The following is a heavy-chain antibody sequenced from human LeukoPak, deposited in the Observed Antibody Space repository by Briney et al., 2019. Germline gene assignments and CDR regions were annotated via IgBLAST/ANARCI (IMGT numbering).Heavy chain of an antibody. CDR1: GYSISSGYY. V-gene: IGHV4-38-2*02. CDR2: INHSGST. Sequence: SETLSLACTVSGYSISSGYYWSWIRQPPGQGLEWIGEINHSGSTNSNPSLKSRVTVSVDTSKNLFSLKLSSVTAADTAVYYCARRLLGYCSGGSCYSGYFQHWGQGTLVTVSS. CDR3: ARRLLGYCSGGSCYSGYFQH. D-gene: IGHD2-15*01. J-gene: IGHJ1*01.